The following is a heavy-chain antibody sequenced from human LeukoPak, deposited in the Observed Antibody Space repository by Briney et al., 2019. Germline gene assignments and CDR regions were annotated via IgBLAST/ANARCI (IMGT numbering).Heavy chain of an antibody. Sequence: GGSLRLSCAASGFTFSGYSMSWVRQAPGKGLEWVSYISSGSSTIYYADSLKGRFTISRDNANNTLYLQMNAVRAEDTAVYYCAKGRVGGRDAFDIWGQGTMVTVSS. D-gene: IGHD4-23*01. CDR2: ISSGSSTI. CDR1: GFTFSGYS. J-gene: IGHJ3*02. CDR3: AKGRVGGRDAFDI. V-gene: IGHV3-48*01.